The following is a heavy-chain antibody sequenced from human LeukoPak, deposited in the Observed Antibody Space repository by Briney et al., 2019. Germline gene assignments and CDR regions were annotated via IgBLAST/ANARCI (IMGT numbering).Heavy chain of an antibody. V-gene: IGHV4-59*12. CDR1: GGSISSYY. J-gene: IGHJ2*01. CDR2: IYYSGST. CDR3: ARAYSSGWYFDL. D-gene: IGHD6-19*01. Sequence: PSETLSLTCTVSGGSISSYYWSWIRQPPGKGLEWIGSIYYSGSTYYNPSLKSRVTISVDTSKNQFSLKLSSVTAADTAVYYCARAYSSGWYFDLWGRGTLVTVSS.